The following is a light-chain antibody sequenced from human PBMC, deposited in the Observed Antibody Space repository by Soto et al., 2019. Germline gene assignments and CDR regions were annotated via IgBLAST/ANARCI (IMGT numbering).Light chain of an antibody. CDR3: QQSYSSSTWT. V-gene: IGKV1-39*01. CDR1: QSISSY. J-gene: IGKJ1*01. CDR2: EAS. Sequence: DIQMTQSPSSLSASVGDRVTISCRASQSISSYLNWYQQKPGKAPKLLIYEASSLQSGVPSRFSGSGSGTDFTLTISSLQPEDFATYYCQQSYSSSTWTFGQGTKVDIK.